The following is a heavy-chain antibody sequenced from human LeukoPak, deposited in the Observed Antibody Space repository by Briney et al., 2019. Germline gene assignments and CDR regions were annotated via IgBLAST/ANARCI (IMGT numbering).Heavy chain of an antibody. J-gene: IGHJ4*02. CDR3: ARVWYGISGSYPYYFDY. CDR2: IVPIFGTA. CDR1: GGTFSSYA. D-gene: IGHD1-26*01. Sequence: GASVKVSCKASGGTFSSYAISWVRQAPGQGLEWMRGIVPIFGTANYAQKFQGRVTITADESTSTAYMELSSLRSEDTAVYYCARVWYGISGSYPYYFDYWGQGTLVTVSS. V-gene: IGHV1-69*13.